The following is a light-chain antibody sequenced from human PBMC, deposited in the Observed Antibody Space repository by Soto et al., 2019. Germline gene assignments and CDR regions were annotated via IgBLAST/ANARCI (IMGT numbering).Light chain of an antibody. CDR1: QSVSRY. J-gene: IGKJ2*01. V-gene: IGKV3-11*01. Sequence: EILLTQSPATLSLSPKERATLSCRASQSVSRYLAWYQQKPGQAPRLLIHDASNRATGIPVRFSGSGSGTDFSLTISSLEPEDFAVYYCQQRSNWPPTFGQGTKLEIK. CDR3: QQRSNWPPT. CDR2: DAS.